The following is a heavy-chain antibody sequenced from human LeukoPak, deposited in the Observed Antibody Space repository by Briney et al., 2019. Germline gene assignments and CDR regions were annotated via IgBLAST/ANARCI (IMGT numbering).Heavy chain of an antibody. CDR3: ARQRDYADYLDAFDV. J-gene: IGHJ3*01. CDR2: IYHSGTT. CDR1: GVSISSYY. V-gene: IGHV4-59*08. Sequence: SETLSLTCTVSGVSISSYYWSWIRQPPGKGLECIGYIYHSGTTNYNPPLKSRVTISVDTSKNQFSLKLSSVTAADTAIYYCARQRDYADYLDAFDVWGQGTMVTVSS. D-gene: IGHD4-17*01.